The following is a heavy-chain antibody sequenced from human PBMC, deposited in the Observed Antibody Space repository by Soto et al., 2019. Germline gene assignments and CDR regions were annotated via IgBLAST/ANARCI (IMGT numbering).Heavy chain of an antibody. CDR1: GFTFSSYA. V-gene: IGHV3-64*01. CDR3: ARDLPIHGTTFHYYMDV. J-gene: IGHJ6*03. D-gene: IGHD1-1*01. Sequence: PGGSLRLSCAASGFTFSSYAMHWVRQAPGKGLEYVSAISSNGGSTYYANSVKGRFTISRDNSKNTLYLQMGSLRAEDMAVYYCARDLPIHGTTFHYYMDVWGKGTTVTVSS. CDR2: ISSNGGST.